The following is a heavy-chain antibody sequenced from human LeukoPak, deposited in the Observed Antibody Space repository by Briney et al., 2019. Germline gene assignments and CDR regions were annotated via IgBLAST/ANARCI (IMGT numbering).Heavy chain of an antibody. J-gene: IGHJ4*02. Sequence: ASVTVSCKASGYTFTSYGISWVRQAPGQGLEWMGWINPNSGGTHYAQKFQGWVTMTRDTSISTAYMELSRLRSDDTAVYYCARGDGYNYESFDYWGQGTLVTVSS. V-gene: IGHV1-2*04. CDR2: INPNSGGT. D-gene: IGHD5-24*01. CDR3: ARGDGYNYESFDY. CDR1: GYTFTSYG.